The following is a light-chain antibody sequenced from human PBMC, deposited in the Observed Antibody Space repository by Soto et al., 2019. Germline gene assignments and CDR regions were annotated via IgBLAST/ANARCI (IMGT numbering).Light chain of an antibody. CDR2: GNN. CDR3: QSYGSNLSDYV. J-gene: IGLJ1*01. CDR1: SSNIGAGYD. V-gene: IGLV1-40*01. Sequence: QSVLTQPPSVSGAPGQRVTISCTGSSSNIGAGYDEHWYQQLPGTAPKLLMYGNNNRPSGVPDRFSGSKSGTSASLAITGLQAEDEADYYCQSYGSNLSDYVFGTGTKLTVL.